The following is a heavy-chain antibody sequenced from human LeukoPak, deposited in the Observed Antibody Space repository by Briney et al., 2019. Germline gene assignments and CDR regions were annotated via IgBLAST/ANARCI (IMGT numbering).Heavy chain of an antibody. J-gene: IGHJ3*02. V-gene: IGHV3-66*01. CDR2: IYSGGST. CDR1: GFTVSSNY. CDR3: ASYRYGSSFAFDI. D-gene: IGHD6-6*01. Sequence: GGSLRLSCAASGFTVSSNYMSWVRQAPGKGLEWVSVIYSGGSTYYADSVKDRFTISRDNSKNTLYLQMNSLRAEDTAVYYCASYRYGSSFAFDIWGQGTMVTVSS.